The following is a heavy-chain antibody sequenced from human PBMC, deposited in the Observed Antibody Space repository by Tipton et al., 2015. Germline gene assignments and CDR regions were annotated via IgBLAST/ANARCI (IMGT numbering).Heavy chain of an antibody. D-gene: IGHD2-15*01. CDR3: ARGGNNWFDP. CDR2: IFTSGST. J-gene: IGHJ5*02. Sequence: LRLSCTVSGGSISSYSWSWIRQPAGRGLEWIGHIFTSGSTNYNSSLKSRVTMSVDTSKNQFSLKLTSVNAADTAVYYCARGGNNWFDPWGQGTLVTVSS. V-gene: IGHV4-4*07. CDR1: GGSISSYS.